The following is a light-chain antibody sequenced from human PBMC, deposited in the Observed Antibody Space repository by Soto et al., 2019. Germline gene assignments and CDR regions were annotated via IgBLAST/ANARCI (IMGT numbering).Light chain of an antibody. CDR1: QSVSSN. J-gene: IGKJ1*01. CDR2: GAS. CDR3: QQYNNWLRT. Sequence: EIVLTQSPATLSLSPGERATVSCRASQSVSSNLAWYQQKPGQAPRLLIYGASTRATGIPARFSGSGSGTEFTLTISSLQSEDFAVYYCQQYNNWLRTFGQGTKVDIK. V-gene: IGKV3-15*01.